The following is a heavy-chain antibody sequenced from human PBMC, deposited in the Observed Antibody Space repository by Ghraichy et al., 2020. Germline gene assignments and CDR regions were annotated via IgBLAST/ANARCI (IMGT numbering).Heavy chain of an antibody. D-gene: IGHD4-23*01. Sequence: GGSLRLSCAASGFTFSSYNMTWVRQSPGKGLEWVSYITSSSRSIFYADSVKGRFTISRDNGKNSLSLQMNSLRDEDTAIYYCAQALRVVRFYYYDGMDVWGQGTTVTVSS. V-gene: IGHV3-48*02. CDR2: ITSSSRSI. CDR1: GFTFSSYN. CDR3: AQALRVVRFYYYDGMDV. J-gene: IGHJ6*02.